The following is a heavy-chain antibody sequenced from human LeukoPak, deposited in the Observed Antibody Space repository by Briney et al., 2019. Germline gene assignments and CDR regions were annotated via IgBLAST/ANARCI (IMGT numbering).Heavy chain of an antibody. Sequence: SVKVSCKASGGTFSSYAISWVRQAPGQGLEWMGRTIPILGIANYAQKFQGRVTITADKSTSTAYMELSSLRSEDTAVYYCARGVDDYHYHYGMDVWGQGTTVTVSS. J-gene: IGHJ6*02. CDR2: TIPILGIA. V-gene: IGHV1-69*04. D-gene: IGHD4/OR15-4a*01. CDR1: GGTFSSYA. CDR3: ARGVDDYHYHYGMDV.